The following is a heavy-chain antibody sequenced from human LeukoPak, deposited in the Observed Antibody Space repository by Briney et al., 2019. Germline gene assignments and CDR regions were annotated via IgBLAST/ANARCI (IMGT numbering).Heavy chain of an antibody. Sequence: GGSLRLSCAASGFTFSSYAMHWVRQAPGKGLERVSGISWNRGSIGYADSVKGRFTISRDNAKNSLYLQMNSLRAEDTALYYCAKDSSGWYGYFDYWGQGTLVTVSS. CDR1: GFTFSSYA. V-gene: IGHV3-9*01. J-gene: IGHJ4*02. CDR2: ISWNRGSI. D-gene: IGHD6-19*01. CDR3: AKDSSGWYGYFDY.